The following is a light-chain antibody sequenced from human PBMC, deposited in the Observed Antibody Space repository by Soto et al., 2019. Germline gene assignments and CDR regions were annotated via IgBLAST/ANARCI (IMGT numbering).Light chain of an antibody. CDR3: QQYNNWPWT. J-gene: IGKJ1*01. Sequence: EIVMTQSPATLSVSPGGRATLSCRASQSISSTLAWYQQKPGQAPRLLIYGASTRATSFPARFSGSGSGTDFTLTISSLQSEDFAVYYCQQYNNWPWTFGQGTKVDIK. V-gene: IGKV3-15*01. CDR1: QSISST. CDR2: GAS.